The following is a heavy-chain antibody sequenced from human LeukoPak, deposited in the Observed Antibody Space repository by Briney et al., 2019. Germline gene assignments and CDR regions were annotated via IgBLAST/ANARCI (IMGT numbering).Heavy chain of an antibody. D-gene: IGHD2-15*01. CDR2: IRYDGSNK. CDR3: AKKLVGAEYFDY. V-gene: IGHV3-30*02. J-gene: IGHJ4*02. Sequence: GGSLRLSCAASDFTFDNYGMHWVRQAPGKGLEWVAFIRYDGSNKYYADSVKGRFTISRDNSKNTLYLQMNSLRAEDTAVYYCAKKLVGAEYFDYWGQGTLVTVSS. CDR1: DFTFDNYG.